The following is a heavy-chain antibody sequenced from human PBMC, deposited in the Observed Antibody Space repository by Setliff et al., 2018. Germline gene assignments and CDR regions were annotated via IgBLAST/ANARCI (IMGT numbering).Heavy chain of an antibody. J-gene: IGHJ4*02. CDR3: AANPGIAAGGDFDC. D-gene: IGHD6-13*01. V-gene: IGHV4-4*02. CDR1: GGSISSSNW. CDR2: INHSGNT. Sequence: SETLSLTCAVSGGSISSSNWWSWVRQPPGKGLEWIGEINHSGNTNYNPSLKSRVTISVDTSKNQLSLKLSSVTAADTAVYYCAANPGIAAGGDFDCWGQGTLVTVSS.